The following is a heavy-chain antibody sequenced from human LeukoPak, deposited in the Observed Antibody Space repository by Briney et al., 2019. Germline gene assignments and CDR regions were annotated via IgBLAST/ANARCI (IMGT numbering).Heavy chain of an antibody. D-gene: IGHD3-16*01. CDR2: IFSGGRT. J-gene: IGHJ3*02. V-gene: IGHV3-66*01. CDR3: AREPRRLGDLLTI. CDR1: GFTVSNNH. Sequence: GSLRLSCAASGFTVSNNHMIWVRQAPGKGLEWVSVIFSGGRTYYADSVKGRFTISRDNSKNMVYLQMNSLRVEDTAVYYCAREPRRLGDLLTIWGQGTMVTVSS.